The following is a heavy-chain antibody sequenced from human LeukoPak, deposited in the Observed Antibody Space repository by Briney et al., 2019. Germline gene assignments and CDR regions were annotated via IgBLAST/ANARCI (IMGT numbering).Heavy chain of an antibody. J-gene: IGHJ6*03. D-gene: IGHD2-15*01. CDR1: GFTFTTYD. Sequence: GGSLRLSCAASGFTFTTYDMHWVRQATGKGLEWVSAIGTTGDTYYPGSVKGRFTISRENAKNSLYLQMSSLRAGDTAVYYCARDRGGGHMDVWGKGTTVTISS. CDR2: IGTTGDT. CDR3: ARDRGGGHMDV. V-gene: IGHV3-13*01.